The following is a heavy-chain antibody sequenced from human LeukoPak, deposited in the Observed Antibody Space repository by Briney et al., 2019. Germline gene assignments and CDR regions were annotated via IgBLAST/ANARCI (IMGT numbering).Heavy chain of an antibody. CDR3: ARDHGYNRDGYNLGLDY. CDR2: ISFDGSHK. CDR1: GFTFSSYA. D-gene: IGHD5-24*01. Sequence: GGSLRLSCAASGFTFSSYAMHWVRQAPGKGLEWVTFISFDGSHKYYADSVKGRFTISRGDSKNTLYLQMNSLRTEDTAVYYCARDHGYNRDGYNLGLDYWGQGTLVTVSS. J-gene: IGHJ4*02. V-gene: IGHV3-30*04.